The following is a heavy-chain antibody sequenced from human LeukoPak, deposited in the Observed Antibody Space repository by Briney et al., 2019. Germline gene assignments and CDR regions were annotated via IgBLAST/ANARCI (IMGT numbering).Heavy chain of an antibody. CDR2: INHSGST. CDR1: GGSFSGYY. Sequence: SETLSLTCAVYGGSFSGYYWSWIRQPPGKGLEWIGEINHSGSTNYNPSLKSRVTISVDTSKNQFSLKLSSVTAADTAVYYCARARPSLWFGELLGYWGQGTLVTVSS. V-gene: IGHV4-34*01. J-gene: IGHJ4*02. D-gene: IGHD3-10*01. CDR3: ARARPSLWFGELLGY.